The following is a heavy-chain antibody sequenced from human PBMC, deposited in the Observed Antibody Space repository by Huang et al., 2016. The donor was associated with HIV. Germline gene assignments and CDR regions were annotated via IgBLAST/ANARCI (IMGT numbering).Heavy chain of an antibody. CDR2: SYYCVSN. CDR1: GGSISSRTYY. J-gene: IGHJ3*01. V-gene: IGHV4-39*01. Sequence: QTRLQESGPGLVKPSETLSLTCTVSGGSISSRTYYWAWIRQPPGKGLEWIGNSYYCVSNYYRPSRSSRITMSLDTSKSQFSLRLTSVTAADTAVYYCARGGSHFAGWDGFPGHPLDLWGRGTMVTVSS. D-gene: IGHD3-10*01. CDR3: ARGGSHFAGWDGFPGHPLDL.